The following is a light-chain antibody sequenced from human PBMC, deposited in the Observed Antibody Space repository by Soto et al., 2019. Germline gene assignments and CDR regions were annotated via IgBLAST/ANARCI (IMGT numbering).Light chain of an antibody. CDR3: RHCGYAADT. V-gene: IGKV3-20*01. CDR1: ESVRSNY. Sequence: EIVLTQSPGTLSLSPGERATLSCRASESVRSNYLAWYQQQPGQAPRLLIFGASVRATGIPDRFTGSGSGPDFSLTITRLEPEDSAVYFCRHCGYAADTFGQGTKLEIK. J-gene: IGKJ2*01. CDR2: GAS.